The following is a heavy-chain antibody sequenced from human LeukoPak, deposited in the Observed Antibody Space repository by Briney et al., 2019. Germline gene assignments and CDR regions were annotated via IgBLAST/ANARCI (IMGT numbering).Heavy chain of an antibody. J-gene: IGHJ6*03. CDR3: ARGRVAARLYYYMDV. CDR1: GGSFSGYY. D-gene: IGHD6-6*01. V-gene: IGHV4-34*01. Sequence: SETLSLTCAVYGGSFSGYYRSWIRQPPGKGLEWIGEINHSGSTNYNPSLKSRVTISVDTSKNQFSLKLSSVTAADTAVYYCARGRVAARLYYYMDVWGKGTTVTVSS. CDR2: INHSGST.